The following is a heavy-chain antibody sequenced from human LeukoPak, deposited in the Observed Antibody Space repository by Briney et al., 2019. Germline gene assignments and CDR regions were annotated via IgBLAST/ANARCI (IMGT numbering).Heavy chain of an antibody. CDR2: INHSGST. CDR3: ARGNSSSLSGYFDY. V-gene: IGHV4-34*01. CDR1: GGSFSGYY. Sequence: SETLSLTCAVYGGSFSGYYWSWIRQPPGKGLEWIGEINHSGSTNYNPSLKSRVTISVDTSKNQFSLQLSSVTAADTAVYYCARGNSSSLSGYFDYWGQGTLVTVSS. D-gene: IGHD6-6*01. J-gene: IGHJ4*02.